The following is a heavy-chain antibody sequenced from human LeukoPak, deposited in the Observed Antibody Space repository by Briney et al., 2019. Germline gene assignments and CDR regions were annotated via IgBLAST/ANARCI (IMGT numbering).Heavy chain of an antibody. CDR1: GFTFSSYG. V-gene: IGHV3-30*18. D-gene: IGHD3-16*01. J-gene: IGHJ4*02. CDR2: TSYDGSNK. CDR3: AKRGEFTISDWYYFDY. Sequence: PGRSLRLSCAASGFTFSSYGIHWVRQAPGKGLEWVAATSYDGSNKHYADSVKGRFIISRDNSKNTVYLQMDSLRAEDTAVYYCAKRGEFTISDWYYFDYWGQGTLVTVSS.